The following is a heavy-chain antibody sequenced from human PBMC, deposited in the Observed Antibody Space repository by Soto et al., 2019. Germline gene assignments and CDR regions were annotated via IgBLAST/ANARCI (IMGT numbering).Heavy chain of an antibody. Sequence: EAQLVESGGGLVQPGGSLRLSCAASGFTFSNYEMHWVRQAPGKGLEYVSGISNNGAHTDYAKSVKGRLTISRDNSEKTLYLQMGSLRAEDMALYYCARRGYGSRWPNVYMDVWGKGTTVTVSS. J-gene: IGHJ6*03. D-gene: IGHD6-13*01. V-gene: IGHV3-64*01. CDR1: GFTFSNYE. CDR2: ISNNGAHT. CDR3: ARRGYGSRWPNVYMDV.